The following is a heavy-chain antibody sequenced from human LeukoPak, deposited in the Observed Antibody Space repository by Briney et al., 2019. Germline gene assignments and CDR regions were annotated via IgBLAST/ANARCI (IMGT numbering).Heavy chain of an antibody. D-gene: IGHD2-2*02. J-gene: IGHJ6*02. CDR1: GGSISSYY. Sequence: SETLSLTGTVSGGSISSYYWSWIRQPAGKGLEWIGCIYTSGSTNYNPSLKSRVTMSVDTSKNQFSLKLSSVTAADTAVYYCARGGYCSSTSGHTLVYYYYSGMDVWGQGPRSPSP. V-gene: IGHV4-4*07. CDR2: IYTSGST. CDR3: ARGGYCSSTSGHTLVYYYYSGMDV.